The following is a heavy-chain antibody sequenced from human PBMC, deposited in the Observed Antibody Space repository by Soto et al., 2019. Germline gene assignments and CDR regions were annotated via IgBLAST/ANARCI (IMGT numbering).Heavy chain of an antibody. D-gene: IGHD3-10*01. V-gene: IGHV3-30*18. CDR2: ISYDGSNK. Sequence: GGSLRLSCAASGFTFSSYGMHWVRQAPGKGLEWVAVISYDGSNKYYADSVKGRFTISRDNSKNTLYLQMNSLRAEDTAVYYCAKDPGYGSGSYLSTIYYYYGMDVWGQGTTVTVSS. J-gene: IGHJ6*02. CDR3: AKDPGYGSGSYLSTIYYYYGMDV. CDR1: GFTFSSYG.